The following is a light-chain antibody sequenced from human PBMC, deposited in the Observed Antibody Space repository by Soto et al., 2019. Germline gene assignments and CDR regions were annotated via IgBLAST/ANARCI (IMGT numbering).Light chain of an antibody. J-gene: IGKJ3*01. Sequence: EIVLTQSPGTVSLSPGDRATLSCRASQSVTSSYLAWYQQKPGQAPRLLIYATTHRATGIPDRFSGSGSGTDFTRTISRLEPEDSAVYYCQQYGRSPLFSFGPGTKVEIK. CDR3: QQYGRSPLFS. CDR1: QSVTSSY. V-gene: IGKV3-20*01. CDR2: ATT.